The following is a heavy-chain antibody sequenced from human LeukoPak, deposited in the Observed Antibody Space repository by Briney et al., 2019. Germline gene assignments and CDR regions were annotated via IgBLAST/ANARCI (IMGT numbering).Heavy chain of an antibody. CDR3: ARESYGSGVKFDP. CDR2: IYYCGST. Sequence: PSETLSLTCTVSGGSISSGGYYWSWMRQHPGKGLEWIGYIYYCGSTYYNPSLKSRVTISVDTSKNQFSLKLSSVTAADTAVYYCARESYGSGVKFDPWGQGTLVTVSS. D-gene: IGHD3-10*01. J-gene: IGHJ5*02. CDR1: GGSISSGGYY. V-gene: IGHV4-31*03.